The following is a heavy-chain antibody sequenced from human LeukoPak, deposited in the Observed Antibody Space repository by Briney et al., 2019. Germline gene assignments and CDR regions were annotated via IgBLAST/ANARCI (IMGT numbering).Heavy chain of an antibody. V-gene: IGHV3-7*01. Sequence: GGSLRLSCVASGFTFSSRDWMTWVRQAPGKGLEWVANIKQDGSEKNYVDSVKGRFTISRDNSKNTLYLQMNSLRGEDTAVYYCAKDHSYYDSSGYQYYFDYWGQGTLVSVSS. CDR1: GFTFSSRDW. D-gene: IGHD3-22*01. CDR2: IKQDGSEK. CDR3: AKDHSYYDSSGYQYYFDY. J-gene: IGHJ4*02.